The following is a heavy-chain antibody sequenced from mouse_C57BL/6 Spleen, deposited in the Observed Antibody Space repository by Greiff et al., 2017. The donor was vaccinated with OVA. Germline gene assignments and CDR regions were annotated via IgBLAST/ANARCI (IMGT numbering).Heavy chain of an antibody. CDR3: ARSWRLLDY. Sequence: QVQLKESGAELVKPGASVKLSCKASGYTFTSYWMHWVKQRPGQGLEWIGMIHPNSGSTNYNEKFKSKATLTVDKSSSTAYMQLSSLTSEDSAVYYCARSWRLLDYWGQGTTLTVSS. J-gene: IGHJ2*01. CDR1: GYTFTSYW. D-gene: IGHD2-4*01. CDR2: IHPNSGST. V-gene: IGHV1-64*01.